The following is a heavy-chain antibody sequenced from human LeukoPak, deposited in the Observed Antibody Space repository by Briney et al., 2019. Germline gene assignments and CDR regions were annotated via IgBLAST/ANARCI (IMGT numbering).Heavy chain of an antibody. CDR3: GSSSDGYSGPDY. CDR1: GGSISSSSSS. V-gene: IGHV4-39*01. CDR2: IYYSGST. Sequence: SETLSLTCTVSGGSISSSSSSWGWIRQPPGKGLEWIGNIYYSGSTYYNPSLKSRVTIFVDTSKNQFSLKLSSVTAADTAVYYCGSSSDGYSGPDYSGQGTLVTVSS. J-gene: IGHJ4*01. D-gene: IGHD5-24*01.